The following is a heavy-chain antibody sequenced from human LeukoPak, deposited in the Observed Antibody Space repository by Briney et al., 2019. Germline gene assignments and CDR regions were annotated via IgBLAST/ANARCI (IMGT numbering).Heavy chain of an antibody. CDR1: GGSISSYY. D-gene: IGHD3-9*01. CDR2: IYYSGST. CDR3: AKTYYDILTGYGGPYYMDV. J-gene: IGHJ6*03. Sequence: ESSETLSLTCTVSGGSISSYYWSWIRQPPGKGLEWIGYIYYSGSTNYNPSLKSRVTISVDTSKNQSSLKLSSVTAADTAVYYCAKTYYDILTGYGGPYYMDVWGKGTTVTVSS. V-gene: IGHV4-59*01.